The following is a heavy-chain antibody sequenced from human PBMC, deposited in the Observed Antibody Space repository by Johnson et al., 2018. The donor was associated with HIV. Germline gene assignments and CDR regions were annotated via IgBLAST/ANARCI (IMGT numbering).Heavy chain of an antibody. J-gene: IGHJ3*02. Sequence: QVQLVESGGGVVQPGRSLRLSCSASGFTFSNYGMQWVRQAPGKGLEWVAVIWYDGSNKYYTDSVKGRFTISRDNSKNTLYLQMNSLRAEDTAVYYCAKGDPVEGDVDDAFDIWGQGTMVTVSS. CDR2: IWYDGSNK. CDR3: AKGDPVEGDVDDAFDI. D-gene: IGHD2-21*01. CDR1: GFTFSNYG. V-gene: IGHV3-33*06.